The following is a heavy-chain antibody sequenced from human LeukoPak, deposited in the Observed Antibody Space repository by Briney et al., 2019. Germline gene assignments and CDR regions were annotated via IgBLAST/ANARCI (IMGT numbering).Heavy chain of an antibody. D-gene: IGHD3-3*01. CDR3: AHTAGITIFGVVIIPVKSYFDS. CDR1: GFPPGTGGMC. CDR2: IYWNDDK. V-gene: IGHV2-5*08. Sequence: SLPALVKPTQTLTLTCTVAGFPPGTGGMCVSWIRQPPGKALEWLAVIYWNDDKFYRPSLKSRLTITKDTSKNQVVLTMTNMDPVDTATYYCAHTAGITIFGVVIIPVKSYFDSWGQGTLVTVSS. J-gene: IGHJ4*02.